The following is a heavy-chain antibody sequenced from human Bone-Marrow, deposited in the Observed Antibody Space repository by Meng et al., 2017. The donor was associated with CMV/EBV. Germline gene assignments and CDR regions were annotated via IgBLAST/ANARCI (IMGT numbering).Heavy chain of an antibody. CDR2: ISSSGSTI. V-gene: IGHV3-11*04. CDR3: ASKGRRNYYYYGMDV. Sequence: GESLKISCAASGFTFSDYYMSWIRQAPGKGLEWVSYISSSGSTIYYADSGKGRFTISRDNAKNSLYLQMNSLRAEDTAVYYCASKGRRNYYYYGMDVWGQGTTVTVSS. J-gene: IGHJ6*02. CDR1: GFTFSDYY.